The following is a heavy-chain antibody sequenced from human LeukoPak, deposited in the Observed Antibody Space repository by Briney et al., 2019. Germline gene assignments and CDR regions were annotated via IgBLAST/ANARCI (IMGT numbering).Heavy chain of an antibody. D-gene: IGHD3-10*01. CDR2: INYSGNT. J-gene: IGHJ5*02. Sequence: SETLSLTCSVSGGSISSYYWSWIRQPPGKGLEWIGYINYSGNTNYNPSLKSRVTTSVDTSKNQFSLKLSSVTAADTAVYYCASFSWGSGSYNQEAIWSWFDPWGQGTLVTVSS. V-gene: IGHV4-59*08. CDR1: GGSISSYY. CDR3: ASFSWGSGSYNQEAIWSWFDP.